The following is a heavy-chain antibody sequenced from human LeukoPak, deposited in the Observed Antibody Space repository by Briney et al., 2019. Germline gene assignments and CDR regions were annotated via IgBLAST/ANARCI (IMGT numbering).Heavy chain of an antibody. Sequence: PGRSLRLSCAASGFTFSSYGMHWVRQAPGKGLEWVAGISYDGSNKYYADSVKGRFTISRDNSKNTLYLQMNSLRAEDTAVYYCAKGLWFGEPLGGYWGQGTLVTVSS. V-gene: IGHV3-30*18. CDR1: GFTFSSYG. CDR2: ISYDGSNK. CDR3: AKGLWFGEPLGGY. J-gene: IGHJ4*02. D-gene: IGHD3-10*01.